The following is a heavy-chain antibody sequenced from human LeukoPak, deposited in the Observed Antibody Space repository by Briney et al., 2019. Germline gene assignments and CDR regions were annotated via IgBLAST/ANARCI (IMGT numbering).Heavy chain of an antibody. CDR1: GYTFTGYY. Sequence: GASVKVSCKASGYTFTGYYMHWVRQAPGQGLEWMGWINPNSGGTNYAQKFQGRVTMTRDTSISTAYMELSRLRSDDTAVYYCARGHYRSYDFWSGYFPRWGQGTLVTVSS. CDR3: ARGHYRSYDFWSGYFPR. D-gene: IGHD3-3*01. J-gene: IGHJ4*02. CDR2: INPNSGGT. V-gene: IGHV1-2*02.